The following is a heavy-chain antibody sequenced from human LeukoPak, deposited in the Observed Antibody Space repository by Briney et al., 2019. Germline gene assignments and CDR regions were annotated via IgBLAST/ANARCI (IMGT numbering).Heavy chain of an antibody. CDR1: GGSISSYY. CDR2: IYYSGST. CDR3: ATYDSSGYYRYYFDY. J-gene: IGHJ4*02. D-gene: IGHD3-22*01. V-gene: IGHV4-59*08. Sequence: SETLSLTCTVSGGSISSYYWSWIRQPPGKGLEWIGYIYYSGSTYYNPSLKSRVTISVDTSKNQFSLKLSSVTAADTAVYYCATYDSSGYYRYYFDYWGQGTLVTVSS.